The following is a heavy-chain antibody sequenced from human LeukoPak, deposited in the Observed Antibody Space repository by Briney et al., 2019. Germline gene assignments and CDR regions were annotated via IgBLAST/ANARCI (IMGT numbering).Heavy chain of an antibody. Sequence: VASVKVSCKASGYTFTSYAMHWVRQAPGQRLEWMGWINAGNGNTKYSQKFQGRVTITRDTSASTAYMELSSLRSEDTAVYYCARDYYYDTSGHRSGYFDLWGRGTLVTVSS. D-gene: IGHD3-22*01. CDR1: GYTFTSYA. J-gene: IGHJ2*01. CDR2: INAGNGNT. V-gene: IGHV1-3*01. CDR3: ARDYYYDTSGHRSGYFDL.